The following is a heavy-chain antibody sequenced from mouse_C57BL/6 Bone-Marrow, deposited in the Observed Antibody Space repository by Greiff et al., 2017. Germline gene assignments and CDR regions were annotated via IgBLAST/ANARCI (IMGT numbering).Heavy chain of an antibody. CDR1: GFTFSSYA. J-gene: IGHJ4*01. Sequence: EVKVVESGGGLVTPGGSLKLSWAASGFTFSSYAMCWVRQTPEKRLEWVATISDDGSYTYYPDNVKGRFTITRDNAKYNLYLQMSHLKSEDTAMYCCARGGAYPLAMDYWGQGTSVTVSS. V-gene: IGHV5-4*03. CDR2: ISDDGSYT. CDR3: ARGGAYPLAMDY.